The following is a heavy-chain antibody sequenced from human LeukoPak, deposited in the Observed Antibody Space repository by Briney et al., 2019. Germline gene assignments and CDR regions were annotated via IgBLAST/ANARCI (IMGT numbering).Heavy chain of an antibody. D-gene: IGHD6-13*01. J-gene: IGHJ4*02. V-gene: IGHV4-34*01. Sequence: SETLSLTCAVYGGSFSGYYWSWIRQPPGKGLEWIGEINHSGSTNYNPSLKSRVTISVDTSKNQFSLKLSSVTAADTAVYYCASVDSSWYFDYWGQGTLVTVSS. CDR3: ASVDSSWYFDY. CDR2: INHSGST. CDR1: GGSFSGYY.